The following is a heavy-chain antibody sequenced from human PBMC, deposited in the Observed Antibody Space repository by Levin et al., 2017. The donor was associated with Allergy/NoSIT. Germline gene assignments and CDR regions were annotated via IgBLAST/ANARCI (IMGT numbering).Heavy chain of an antibody. CDR3: TTDLKGIRSSSLGYFDY. CDR2: IKSKTDGGTA. Sequence: GESLKISCAASGFTFSNAWMSWVRQAPGKGLEFVGRIKSKTDGGTADYAAPVNGRFTISRDDSENTLYLQMNSLNTEDTAVYYCTTDLKGIRSSSLGYFDYWGQGALVTVSS. CDR1: GFTFSNAW. D-gene: IGHD6-6*01. V-gene: IGHV3-15*01. J-gene: IGHJ4*02.